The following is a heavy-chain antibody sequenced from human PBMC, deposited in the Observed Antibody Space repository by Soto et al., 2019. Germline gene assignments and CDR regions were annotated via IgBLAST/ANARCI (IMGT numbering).Heavy chain of an antibody. V-gene: IGHV3-30*18. CDR1: GCTFKSYG. CDR3: AKAGRSGSVTRPEG. D-gene: IGHD1-26*01. J-gene: IGHJ4*02. CDR2: ISYDGSYQ. Sequence: VGSLRLSCASSGCTFKSYGMHCVRHSPGKGLEWVAVISYDGSYQYYSDSVKGRFTISRDNSKNTLNLQMNSLRVEDSAMYYCAKAGRSGSVTRPEGWGQGTLVSVSS.